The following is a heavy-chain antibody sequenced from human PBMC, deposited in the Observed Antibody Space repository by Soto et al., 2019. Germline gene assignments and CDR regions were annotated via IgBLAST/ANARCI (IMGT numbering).Heavy chain of an antibody. J-gene: IGHJ3*02. D-gene: IGHD3-3*01. Sequence: PSETLSLTCTVSGGSISSYYWSWIRQPPGKGLEWIGYIYYSGSTNYNPSLKSRVTISVDTSKNQFSLKLSSVTAADTAVYYCARVDDFWSHAFDIWGQGTMVTVSS. V-gene: IGHV4-59*12. CDR3: ARVDDFWSHAFDI. CDR2: IYYSGST. CDR1: GGSISSYY.